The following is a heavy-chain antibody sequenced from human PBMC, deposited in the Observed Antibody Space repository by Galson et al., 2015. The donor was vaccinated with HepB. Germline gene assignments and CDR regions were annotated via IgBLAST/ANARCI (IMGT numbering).Heavy chain of an antibody. Sequence: SVKVSCKASGYTFTSYYIHWARQAPGQGLEWMGVINPSGGSTDYAQKFQGRVTMTRDTSTSTVYMELSSLRFDDTAVFYCAREWHYWGQGTLVTVSS. CDR2: INPSGGST. J-gene: IGHJ4*02. CDR1: GYTFTSYY. D-gene: IGHD5-12*01. CDR3: AREWHY. V-gene: IGHV1-46*01.